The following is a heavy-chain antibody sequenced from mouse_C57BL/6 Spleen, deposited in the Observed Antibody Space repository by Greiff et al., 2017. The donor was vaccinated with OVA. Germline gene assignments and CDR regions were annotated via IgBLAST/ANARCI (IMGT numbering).Heavy chain of an antibody. J-gene: IGHJ2*01. CDR1: GYTFTSYW. CDR3: ARPNYDYDDVPYADY. Sequence: QVQLQQPGTELVKPGASVKLSCKASGYTFTSYWMHWVKQRPGQGLEWIGNINPSNGGTNYNEKFKSKATLTVDKSSSTAYMQLSSLTSEDSAVYYCARPNYDYDDVPYADYWGQGTTLTVSS. D-gene: IGHD2-4*01. CDR2: INPSNGGT. V-gene: IGHV1-53*01.